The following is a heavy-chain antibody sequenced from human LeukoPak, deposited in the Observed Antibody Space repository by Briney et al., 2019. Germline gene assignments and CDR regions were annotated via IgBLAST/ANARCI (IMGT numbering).Heavy chain of an antibody. J-gene: IGHJ2*01. CDR3: AKDASNYFWYFDL. D-gene: IGHD1-1*01. V-gene: IGHV3-23*01. Sequence: GGSLRLSCAGSGFIFSTYAMTWVRQAPGKGLEWVSGIGGSGDTTYYADSVKGRFTISRDNSKNTLYLQMSSLRAEDTAVYYCAKDASNYFWYFDLWGRGTLVTVSS. CDR1: GFIFSTYA. CDR2: IGGSGDTT.